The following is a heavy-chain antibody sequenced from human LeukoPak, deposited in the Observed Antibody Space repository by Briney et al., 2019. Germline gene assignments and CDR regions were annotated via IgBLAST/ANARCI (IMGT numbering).Heavy chain of an antibody. J-gene: IGHJ4*02. V-gene: IGHV3-7*01. CDR2: IKQDGSEK. CDR3: ARDNIWFGFAFDY. CDR1: GFTFSSYW. Sequence: PGGSLRLSCAASGFTFSSYWMSWVRQAPEKGLEWVANIKQDGSEKYYVDSVKGRFTISRDNAKNSLYLQMNSLRAEDTAVYYCARDNIWFGFAFDYWGQGTLVTVSS. D-gene: IGHD3-10*01.